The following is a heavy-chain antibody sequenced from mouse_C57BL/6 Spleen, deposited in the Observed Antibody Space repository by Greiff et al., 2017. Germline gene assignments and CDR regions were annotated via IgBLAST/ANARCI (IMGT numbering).Heavy chain of an antibody. Sequence: VQLQQSGAELVRPGASVTLSCKASGYTFTDYEMHWVKQTPVHGLEWIGAIDPETGGTAYNQKFKGKAILTADKSSSTAYMELRSLTSEDSAVYYYTRATVVDYYAMDYWSQGTSVTVSS. J-gene: IGHJ4*01. CDR3: TRATVVDYYAMDY. V-gene: IGHV1-15*01. CDR2: IDPETGGT. D-gene: IGHD1-1*01. CDR1: GYTFTDYE.